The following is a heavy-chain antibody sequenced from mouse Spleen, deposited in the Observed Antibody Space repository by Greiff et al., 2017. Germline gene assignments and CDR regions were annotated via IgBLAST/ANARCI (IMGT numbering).Heavy chain of an antibody. CDR3: ARTTTATFDY. J-gene: IGHJ2*01. D-gene: IGHD1-2*01. CDR1: GYTFTSYT. V-gene: IGHV1-4*01. Sequence: QVQLQQSGAELARPGASVKMSCTASGYTFTSYTMHWVKQRPGQGLEWIGYINPSSGYTKYNQKFKDKATLTADKSSSTAYMQLSSLTSEDSAVYYCARTTTATFDYWGQGTTLTVSS. CDR2: INPSSGYT.